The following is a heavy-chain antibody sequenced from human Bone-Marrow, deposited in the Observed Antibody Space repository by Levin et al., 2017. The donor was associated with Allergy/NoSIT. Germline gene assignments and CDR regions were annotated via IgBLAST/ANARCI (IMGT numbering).Heavy chain of an antibody. CDR3: THLVDVSTFHSGGYRYFDS. J-gene: IGHJ4*02. CDR1: GLSLSSAREG. D-gene: IGHD3-10*01. V-gene: IGHV2-5*02. CDR2: VFSDGSQ. Sequence: SGPTLVKPTQTLALTCTFSGLSLSSAREGVAWIRQTPEKALEWLAIVFSDGSQRYSPSLKARLTVLKDTSRSQVVLTMTNMDPLDTGTYYGTHLVDVSTFHSGGYRYFDSWGQGALVTVSS.